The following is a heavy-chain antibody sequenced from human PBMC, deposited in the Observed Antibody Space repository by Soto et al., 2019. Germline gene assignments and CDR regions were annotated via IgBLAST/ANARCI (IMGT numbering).Heavy chain of an antibody. V-gene: IGHV3-74*01. CDR2: INSDGSST. J-gene: IGHJ4*02. CDR1: GFTFSSYW. D-gene: IGHD2-2*01. Sequence: EEQLVESGGGLVQPGGSLRLSCAASGFTFSSYWMHWVRQAPGKGLVWVSRINSDGSSTSYADSVKGRFTISRDKAKNTLYLEMNSLGAEDTAVYYCARDRGYCSSTSCSQFGYWGQGTLVTVSS. CDR3: ARDRGYCSSTSCSQFGY.